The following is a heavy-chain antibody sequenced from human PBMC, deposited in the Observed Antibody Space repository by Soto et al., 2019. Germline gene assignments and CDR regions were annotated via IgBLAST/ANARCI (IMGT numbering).Heavy chain of an antibody. CDR2: IKGDGSVT. Sequence: PGGSLRLSCTASGFTFSNFWMSWARQAPGRGLEWVANIKGDGSVTQYVASVEGRFTISRDNAKYSLYLQMNSLRVDDTALYYCVIPTRSVRGMGVWGQGTTVTVSS. V-gene: IGHV3-7*03. CDR3: VIPTRSVRGMGV. CDR1: GFTFSNFW. D-gene: IGHD6-6*01. J-gene: IGHJ6*02.